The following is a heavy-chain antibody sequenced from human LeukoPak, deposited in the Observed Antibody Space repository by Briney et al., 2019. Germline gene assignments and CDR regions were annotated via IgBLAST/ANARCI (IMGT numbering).Heavy chain of an antibody. V-gene: IGHV3-53*01. D-gene: IGHD6-6*01. Sequence: PGGSLRLSCAASGFTFSSYGMSWVRQAPGKGLEWVSVIYSGGNTNYADSVKGRFTISRDNSKNTLYLQMNSLRVEDTAVYYCARGYSSSSCFDYWGQGTLVTVSS. CDR3: ARGYSSSSCFDY. CDR2: IYSGGNT. CDR1: GFTFSSYG. J-gene: IGHJ4*02.